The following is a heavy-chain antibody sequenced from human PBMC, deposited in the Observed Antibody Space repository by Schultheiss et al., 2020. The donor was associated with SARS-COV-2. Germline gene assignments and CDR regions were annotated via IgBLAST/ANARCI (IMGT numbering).Heavy chain of an antibody. CDR2: IYHSGST. J-gene: IGHJ5*02. V-gene: IGHV4-34*10. D-gene: IGHD4-17*01. CDR1: GGSFSGYY. Sequence: SETLSLTCAVYGGSFSGYYWSWIRQPPGKGLEWIGSIYHSGSTYYNPSLKSRVTMSVDMSKNQFSLKLSSVTAADTAVYYCARVGDDYGDYVPHWFDPWGQGTLVTVSS. CDR3: ARVGDDYGDYVPHWFDP.